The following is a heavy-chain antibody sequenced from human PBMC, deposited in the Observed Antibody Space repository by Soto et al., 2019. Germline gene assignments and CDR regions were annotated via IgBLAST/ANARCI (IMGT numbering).Heavy chain of an antibody. Sequence: VGSLRLSCAVSGFTFNSYGMSWVRQAPGKGLEWVSAISASGGSTYYADSVKGRFTISRDNSKNTLYLQMNSLRAEDTAVYYCAKLAGGESYLYSSRLDYCGQRTLVTVSS. CDR2: ISASGGST. CDR3: AKLAGGESYLYSSRLDY. V-gene: IGHV3-23*01. CDR1: GFTFNSYG. J-gene: IGHJ4*02. D-gene: IGHD6-13*01.